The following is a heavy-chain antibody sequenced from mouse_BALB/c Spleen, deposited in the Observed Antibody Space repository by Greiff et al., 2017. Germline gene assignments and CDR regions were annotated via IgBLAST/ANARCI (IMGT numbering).Heavy chain of an antibody. CDR2: IRNKANGYTT. J-gene: IGHJ4*01. CDR3: ARGPYYYGSSSMDY. CDR1: GFTFTDYY. Sequence: VQLKESGGGLVQPGGSLRLSCATSGFTFTDYYMSWVRQPPGKALEWLGFIRNKANGYTTEYSASVKGRFTISRDNSQSILYLQMNTLRAEDSATYYCARGPYYYGSSSMDYWGQGTSVTVSS. V-gene: IGHV7-3*02. D-gene: IGHD1-1*01.